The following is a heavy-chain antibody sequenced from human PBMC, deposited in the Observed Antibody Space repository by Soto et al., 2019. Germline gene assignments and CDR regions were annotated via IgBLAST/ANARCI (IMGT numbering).Heavy chain of an antibody. CDR3: ARDHRIAVAGPGGAFDI. D-gene: IGHD6-19*01. V-gene: IGHV1-69*13. Sequence: ASVKVSCKASGGTFSSYAISWVRQAPGQGLEWMGGIIPIFGTANYAQKFQGRVTITADESTSTAYMELSSLRSEDTAVYYCARDHRIAVAGPGGAFDIWGQGTMVTVSS. CDR2: IIPIFGTA. J-gene: IGHJ3*02. CDR1: GGTFSSYA.